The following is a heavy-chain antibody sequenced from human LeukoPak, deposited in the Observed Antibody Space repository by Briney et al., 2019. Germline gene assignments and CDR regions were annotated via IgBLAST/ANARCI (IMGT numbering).Heavy chain of an antibody. V-gene: IGHV3-23*01. D-gene: IGHD5-12*01. CDR3: AKDDSYSGYVY. CDR2: ISGSGGST. CDR1: GCSFSSYA. Sequence: PGGSLTLSCAASGCSFSSYAMSWLRQAPGKGLEWVSSISGSGGSTYYPAPVKGRFTISRDNSKNTLYLQMNSLRAEDTAVYYCAKDDSYSGYVYWGQGTLVTVSS. J-gene: IGHJ4*02.